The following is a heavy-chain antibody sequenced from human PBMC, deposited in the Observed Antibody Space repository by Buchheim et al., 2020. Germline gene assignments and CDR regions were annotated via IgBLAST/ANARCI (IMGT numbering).Heavy chain of an antibody. D-gene: IGHD2-2*01. CDR1: GGSISSSNW. CDR3: ARDKYCSSTSCNLNWFDP. Sequence: QVQLQESGPGLVKPSGTLSLTCAVSGGSISSSNWWTWVRQPPGKGLEWIGKIYHSGRPNYNPSLKSRVTISVDKSKNQFSLKLSSVTAADTAVYYCARDKYCSSTSCNLNWFDPWGQGTL. CDR2: IYHSGRP. V-gene: IGHV4-4*02. J-gene: IGHJ5*02.